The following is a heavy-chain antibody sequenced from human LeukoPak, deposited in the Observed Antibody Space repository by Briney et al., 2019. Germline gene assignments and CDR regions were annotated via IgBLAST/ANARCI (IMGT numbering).Heavy chain of an antibody. J-gene: IGHJ6*02. CDR2: ISAYNGNT. Sequence: ASVKVSCKASGYTFTSYGISWVRQAPGQGLEWMGWISAYNGNTNYAQKLQGRVTMTTDTSTSTAYMELRSLRSDDTAVYYCARANLEWPYYYYGVDVWGQGTTVTVSS. V-gene: IGHV1-18*01. CDR1: GYTFTSYG. D-gene: IGHD3-3*01. CDR3: ARANLEWPYYYYGVDV.